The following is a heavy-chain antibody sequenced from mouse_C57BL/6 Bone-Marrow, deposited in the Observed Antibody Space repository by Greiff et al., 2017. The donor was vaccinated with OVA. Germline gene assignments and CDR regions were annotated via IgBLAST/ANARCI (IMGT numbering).Heavy chain of an antibody. V-gene: IGHV1-64*01. CDR2: IHPNSGST. CDR1: GYTFTSYW. D-gene: IGHD2-4*01. CDR3: ARDYYDYDWFAY. J-gene: IGHJ3*01. Sequence: VQLQQPGAELVKPGASVKLSCKASGYTFTSYWMHWVKQRPEQGLEWIGMIHPNSGSTNYNEKLKSKPTLTVDKSSSTAYMQLSSLTSEDSAVYYCARDYYDYDWFAYWGQGTLVTVSA.